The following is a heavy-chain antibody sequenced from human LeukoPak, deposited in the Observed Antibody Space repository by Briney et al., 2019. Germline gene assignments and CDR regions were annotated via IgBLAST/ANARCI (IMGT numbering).Heavy chain of an antibody. D-gene: IGHD3-10*01. V-gene: IGHV4-59*01. Sequence: SETLSLTWTVSGGSISSYYWSWIRQPPGKGLEWIGYIYYSGSTKYNPSLKSRVTISVDTSKNQFSLKMSSVTAADTAVYYCARNHGSGRGEWFDPWGQGTLVTVSS. CDR2: IYYSGST. J-gene: IGHJ5*02. CDR1: GGSISSYY. CDR3: ARNHGSGRGEWFDP.